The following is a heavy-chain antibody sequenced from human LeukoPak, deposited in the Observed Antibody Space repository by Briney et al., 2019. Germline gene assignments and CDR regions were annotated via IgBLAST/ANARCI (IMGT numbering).Heavy chain of an antibody. V-gene: IGHV1-8*01. Sequence: ASVKVSCKASGYTFTSYDINWVRQATGQGLEWMGWMNPNSGNTGYAQKFQGRVTMTRNTSISTAYMELSSLRSEDTAVYYCASYSSGYCSGGSCPYYYGMDVWGQGTTVIVSS. CDR3: ASYSSGYCSGGSCPYYYGMDV. J-gene: IGHJ6*02. CDR2: MNPNSGNT. D-gene: IGHD2-15*01. CDR1: GYTFTSYD.